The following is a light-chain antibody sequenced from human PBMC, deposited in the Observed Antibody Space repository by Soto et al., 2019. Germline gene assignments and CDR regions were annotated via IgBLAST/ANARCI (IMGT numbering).Light chain of an antibody. Sequence: DIQLTQSPSTMSASVGGRVIISCRASQIIRTWLAWYQQKPGKAPKLLIYKVATLESGVPSSFSGSGSGTDFTLTISGRQPDDSATYYGHQNDDFSGTFGQGTKGEIK. J-gene: IGKJ2*02. V-gene: IGKV1-5*03. CDR1: QIIRTW. CDR2: KVA. CDR3: HQNDDFSGT.